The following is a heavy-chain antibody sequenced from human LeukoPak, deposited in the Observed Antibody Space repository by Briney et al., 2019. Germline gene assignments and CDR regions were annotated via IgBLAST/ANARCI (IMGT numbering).Heavy chain of an antibody. CDR2: INPNSGGT. J-gene: IGHJ6*03. D-gene: IGHD1-26*01. CDR3: ARDGREGNYYYYMDV. CDR1: GYTFTGYY. Sequence: ASVKVSCKASGYTFTGYYMHWVRQAPGQGLEWMGWINPNSGGTNYAQKFQGRVTMTRDTSISTAYMELSRLRSGDTAVYYCARDGREGNYYYYMDVWGKGTTVTVSS. V-gene: IGHV1-2*02.